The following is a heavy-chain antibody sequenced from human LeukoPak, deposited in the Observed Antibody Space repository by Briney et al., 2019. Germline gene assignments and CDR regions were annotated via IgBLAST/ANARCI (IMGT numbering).Heavy chain of an antibody. D-gene: IGHD6-19*01. Sequence: SETLSLTCAVYGGSFSGYYWSWIRQPPGKGLEWIGEINHSGSTNYNPSLKSRVTISVDTSKNQFSLKLSSVTAADTAVYYCARGRGGYTKTPFDYWGQGTLVTVSS. CDR3: ARGRGGYTKTPFDY. V-gene: IGHV4-34*01. CDR2: INHSGST. J-gene: IGHJ4*02. CDR1: GGSFSGYY.